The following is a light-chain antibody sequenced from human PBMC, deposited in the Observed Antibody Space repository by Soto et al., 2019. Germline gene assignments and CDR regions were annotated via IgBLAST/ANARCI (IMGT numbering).Light chain of an antibody. Sequence: EIVLTQSPGTLSMSPGERATLSCRASQSLSSSSLAWYQQKPGQAPRPLISGASSRAADIPDRFSGSGSGTYFTLTIRRLEPEDFAVYYCQRHGSSLALTFGGGTTVDIK. CDR3: QRHGSSLALT. CDR2: GAS. J-gene: IGKJ4*01. CDR1: QSLSSSS. V-gene: IGKV3-20*01.